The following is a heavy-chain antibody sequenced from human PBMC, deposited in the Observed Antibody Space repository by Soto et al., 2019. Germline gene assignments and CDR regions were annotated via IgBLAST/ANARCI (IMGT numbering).Heavy chain of an antibody. J-gene: IGHJ4*02. CDR3: AKDKEDRYSYGSD. CDR2: ISYDGSNK. D-gene: IGHD5-18*01. V-gene: IGHV3-30*18. CDR1: GFTFSSYG. Sequence: QVQLVESGGGVVQPGRSLRLSCAASGFTFSSYGMHWVRQAPGKGLEWVAVISYDGSNKYYADSVKGRFTISRDNSKNTLYLQMNSLRAEDTAVYYCAKDKEDRYSYGSDWGQGTLVTVSS.